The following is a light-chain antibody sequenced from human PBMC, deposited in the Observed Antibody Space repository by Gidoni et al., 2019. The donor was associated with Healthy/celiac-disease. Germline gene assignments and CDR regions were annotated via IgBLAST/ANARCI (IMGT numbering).Light chain of an antibody. CDR2: EVS. Sequence: QSALTQPASVSGSPGQSITISCTGTSSDVGGYNHVSWYQQHPGKAPKLMIYEVSNRPSGVSNRFSGSKSGNTASLTISGLQAEDEADYYCSSYTSSSTLGGVFGGGTKLTVL. V-gene: IGLV2-14*01. CDR3: SSYTSSSTLGGV. CDR1: SSDVGGYNH. J-gene: IGLJ2*01.